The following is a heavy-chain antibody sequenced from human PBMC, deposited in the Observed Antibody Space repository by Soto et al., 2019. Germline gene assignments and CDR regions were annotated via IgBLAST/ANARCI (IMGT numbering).Heavy chain of an antibody. J-gene: IGHJ5*02. D-gene: IGHD3-22*01. CDR3: AKALSEYYNVSSGYWA. CDR2: ISVSGGST. Sequence: RSLRLSCAASGFTFSSYAMSWVRQAPGKGLEWVSAISVSGGSTYYADSVKGRFTISRDNSKNTLYLQMNSLRAEDTAVYYCAKALSEYYNVSSGYWAWGQVTRGTVSP. V-gene: IGHV3-23*01. CDR1: GFTFSSYA.